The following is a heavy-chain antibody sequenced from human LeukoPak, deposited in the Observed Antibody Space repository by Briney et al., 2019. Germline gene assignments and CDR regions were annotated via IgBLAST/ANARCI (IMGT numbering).Heavy chain of an antibody. D-gene: IGHD2-2*01. CDR3: ARGGSHCSSTSCSLDS. Sequence: QPGGSLRLSCAASGFSFSSYSMNWVRQAPGKGLEWVSCIRSGGSTIYYADSVKGRFTISRDNDNNSLYLQMNSLRDEDTAVYYCARGGSHCSSTSCSLDSWGQGTLVTVSS. V-gene: IGHV3-48*02. J-gene: IGHJ4*02. CDR1: GFSFSSYS. CDR2: IRSGGSTI.